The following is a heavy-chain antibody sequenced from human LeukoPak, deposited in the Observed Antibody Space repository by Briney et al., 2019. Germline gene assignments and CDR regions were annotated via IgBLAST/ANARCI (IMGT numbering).Heavy chain of an antibody. CDR2: ISGSGGST. Sequence: GGSLRLSCAASGFTFSNYAMSWVRQVSGKGLEWVSVISGSGGSTYYADSVKGRFTISRDNSKNTLYLQMKSLRAEDTAVYYCAKEIYGDPTGGRFQHWGQGTLVTVSS. CDR1: GFTFSNYA. J-gene: IGHJ1*01. CDR3: AKEIYGDPTGGRFQH. V-gene: IGHV3-23*01. D-gene: IGHD4/OR15-4a*01.